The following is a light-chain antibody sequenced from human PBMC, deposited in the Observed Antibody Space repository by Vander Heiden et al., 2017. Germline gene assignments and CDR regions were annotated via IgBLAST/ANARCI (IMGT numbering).Light chain of an antibody. CDR3: QQYYSTLLYT. V-gene: IGKV4-1*01. CDR2: WAA. Sequence: DIVMTQSPHSLAVSLGERATINCKSSQSVLYSSNNKNYLAWYQQKPGQPPKLLIYWAATRESGVPDRFSGSGSGTDFTLTISSLQAEDVAVYYCQQYYSTLLYTFGQGTKLEIK. CDR1: QSVLYSSNNKNY. J-gene: IGKJ2*01.